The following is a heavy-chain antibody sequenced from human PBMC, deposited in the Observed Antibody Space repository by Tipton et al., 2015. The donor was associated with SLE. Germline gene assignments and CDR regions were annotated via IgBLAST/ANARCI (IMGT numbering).Heavy chain of an antibody. V-gene: IGHV3-9*01. D-gene: IGHD5-18*01. CDR1: GFTFDDYA. CDR2: ISWNSNII. CDR3: AKSATVSRSWFDP. J-gene: IGHJ5*02. Sequence: SLRLSCTGSGFTFDDYAMHWVRQAPGKGLEWVSGISWNSNIIGYADSVKGRFTISRDNAKNSLYLQMNSLRAEDTALYYCAKSATVSRSWFDPWGQGTLVTVSS.